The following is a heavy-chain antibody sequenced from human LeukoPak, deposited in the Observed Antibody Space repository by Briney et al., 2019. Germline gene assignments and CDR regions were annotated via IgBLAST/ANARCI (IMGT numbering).Heavy chain of an antibody. CDR2: INTNTGNP. J-gene: IGHJ3*02. V-gene: IGHV7-4-1*02. D-gene: IGHD6-19*01. CDR3: ARDLRPPPGYSSGWSDAFDI. Sequence: GASVKVSCKASGYTFTSYAMNWVRQAPGQGLEWMGWINTNTGNPTYAQGFTGRFVFSLDTSVSTAYLQISSLKAEDTAVYYCARDLRPPPGYSSGWSDAFDIWGQGTMVTVSS. CDR1: GYTFTSYA.